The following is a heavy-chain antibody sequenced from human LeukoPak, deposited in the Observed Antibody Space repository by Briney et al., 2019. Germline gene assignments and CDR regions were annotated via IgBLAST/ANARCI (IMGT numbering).Heavy chain of an antibody. D-gene: IGHD6-13*01. CDR3: AKDSWVDLGAAGRFDY. V-gene: IGHV3-74*01. J-gene: IGHJ4*02. Sequence: PGGFLRLSCAVSGLTFSNYWMHWVRQAPGKGLVWVSRINTDGSSTSYADSVKGRLTISRDNAKTSLYLQMNSLRAEDTALYYCAKDSWVDLGAAGRFDYWGQGTLVTVSS. CDR1: GLTFSNYW. CDR2: INTDGSST.